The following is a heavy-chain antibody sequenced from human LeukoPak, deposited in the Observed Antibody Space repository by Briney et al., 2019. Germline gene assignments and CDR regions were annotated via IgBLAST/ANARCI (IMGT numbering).Heavy chain of an antibody. J-gene: IGHJ4*02. CDR3: ARDRFYVPDY. Sequence: GGSLRLSCAASGFTFSSYSMNWVRQAPGKGLEWVSYISSSSSTIYYADSVKGRFTISRDNAKNSLYLQVNSLRDEDTAVYYCARDRFYVPDYWGQGTLVTVSS. V-gene: IGHV3-48*02. D-gene: IGHD2/OR15-2a*01. CDR2: ISSSSSTI. CDR1: GFTFSSYS.